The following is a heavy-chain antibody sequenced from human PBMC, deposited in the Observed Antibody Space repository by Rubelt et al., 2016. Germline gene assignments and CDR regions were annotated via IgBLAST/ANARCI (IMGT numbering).Heavy chain of an antibody. V-gene: IGHV1-18*01. Sequence: QVQLVQSGAEVKKPGASVKVSCKASGYTFTTYGINWVRQAPGQGLEWMGWIRAYHGNTNHAQKLQGRVTMTTDTSTSTAYMELRSLRSDDTAVYYCAREAYSGRYPLIDYWGQGTLVTVSS. CDR1: GYTFTTYG. J-gene: IGHJ4*02. CDR2: IRAYHGNT. CDR3: AREAYSGRYPLIDY. D-gene: IGHD1-26*01.